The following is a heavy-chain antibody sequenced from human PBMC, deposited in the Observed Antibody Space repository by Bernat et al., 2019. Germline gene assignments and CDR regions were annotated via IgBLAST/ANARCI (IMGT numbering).Heavy chain of an antibody. J-gene: IGHJ4*02. Sequence: QVHLVQSGAEVKKPGASVKVSCKASGYTFSSYGFSWVRQAPGQGLEWMGWISAYNGITNSAQKFQGRVTMSTDTSTSTAYMELRSLRSDDTAVYYCARDKARGGGYFHQFDYWGQGTLVTVSS. CDR1: GYTFSSYG. CDR3: ARDKARGGGYFHQFDY. V-gene: IGHV1-18*01. CDR2: ISAYNGIT. D-gene: IGHD6-19*01.